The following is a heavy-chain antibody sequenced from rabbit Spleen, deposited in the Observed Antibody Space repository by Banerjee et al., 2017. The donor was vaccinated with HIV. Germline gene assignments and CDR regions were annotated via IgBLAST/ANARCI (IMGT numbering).Heavy chain of an antibody. CDR1: GLSFNDGYE. V-gene: IGHV1S40*01. Sequence: KETGGDLVKPGASLTHTCKASGLSFNDGYERCLVRKSTGKGLKWIACINTWSNRPVYASWAKGRFTISKPSSTTVTLQMTSLTAADTASYFCARDTGSTFSTYGMDLWGPGTLVTDS. J-gene: IGHJ6*01. CDR3: ARDTGSTFSTYGMDL. D-gene: IGHD4-2*01. CDR2: INTWSNRP.